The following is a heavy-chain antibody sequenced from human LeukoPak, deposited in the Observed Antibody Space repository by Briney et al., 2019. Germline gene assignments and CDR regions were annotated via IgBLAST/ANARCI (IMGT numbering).Heavy chain of an antibody. V-gene: IGHV1-2*04. CDR1: GYSFTGHY. CDR2: INPSSGGT. D-gene: IGHD1-1*01. J-gene: IGHJ6*04. Sequence: ASVPVSCKASGYSFTGHYIHWVGQAPGQGLEWMGLINPSSGGTNYAQKFQGCVTMTRDMSINTVYMELSRLTSDDTAVYYCARTTNYYHGMDVWGKGTTVTVSS. CDR3: ARTTNYYHGMDV.